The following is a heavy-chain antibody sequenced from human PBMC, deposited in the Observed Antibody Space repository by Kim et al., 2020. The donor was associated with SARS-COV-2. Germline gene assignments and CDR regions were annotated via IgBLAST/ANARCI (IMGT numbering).Heavy chain of an antibody. CDR1: GFTFGDYA. Sequence: GSLRLSCTASGFTFGDYAMSWFRQAPGKGLEWVGFIRSKAYGGTTEYAASVKGRFTISRDDSKSIAYLQMNSLKTEDTAVYYCTRGGHCSGGSCYREFDYWGQGTLVTVSS. D-gene: IGHD2-15*01. CDR2: IRSKAYGGTT. J-gene: IGHJ4*02. V-gene: IGHV3-49*03. CDR3: TRGGHCSGGSCYREFDY.